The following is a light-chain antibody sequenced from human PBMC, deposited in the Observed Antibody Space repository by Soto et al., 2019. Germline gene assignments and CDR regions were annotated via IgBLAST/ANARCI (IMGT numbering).Light chain of an antibody. V-gene: IGKV3-20*01. CDR2: GAS. Sequence: EIVLTHSPGTLSLSPGERATLSFRASQSVSSNLAWYQQKPGQAPRLLIYGASTRATGIPARFSGSGSGTDFTLTISRLEPEDFAVYYCQQYGGSFRVFGPGTKVDIK. J-gene: IGKJ3*01. CDR3: QQYGGSFRV. CDR1: QSVSSN.